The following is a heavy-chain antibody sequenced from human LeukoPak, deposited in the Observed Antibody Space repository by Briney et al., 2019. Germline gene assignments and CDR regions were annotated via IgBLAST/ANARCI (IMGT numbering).Heavy chain of an antibody. Sequence: GASVKVSCKASGGTFSSYAISWVRQAPGQGLEWMGGIIPIFGTANYAQKFQGRVTITADESTSTAYMELSSLRSEDTAVYYCARVNDLSSSWKYYYYMDVWGKGTTVTVSS. CDR1: GGTFSSYA. V-gene: IGHV1-69*13. CDR3: ARVNDLSSSWKYYYYMDV. CDR2: IIPIFGTA. D-gene: IGHD6-13*01. J-gene: IGHJ6*03.